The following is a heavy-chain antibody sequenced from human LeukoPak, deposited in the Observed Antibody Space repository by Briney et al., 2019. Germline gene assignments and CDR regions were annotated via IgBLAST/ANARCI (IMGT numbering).Heavy chain of an antibody. Sequence: ASVKVSCKASGYTFTGYYMHWVRQAPGQGLEWMGRINPNSGGTNYAQKFQGRVTMTRDTSISTAYMELSRLRSDDTAVYYCARTHGDYTYWYFDLWGRGTLVTVSS. J-gene: IGHJ2*01. CDR2: INPNSGGT. V-gene: IGHV1-2*06. CDR3: ARTHGDYTYWYFDL. CDR1: GYTFTGYY. D-gene: IGHD4-17*01.